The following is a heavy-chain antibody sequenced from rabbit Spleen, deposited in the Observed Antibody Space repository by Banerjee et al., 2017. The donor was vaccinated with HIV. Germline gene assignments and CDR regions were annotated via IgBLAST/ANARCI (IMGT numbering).Heavy chain of an antibody. J-gene: IGHJ4*01. Sequence: QSLEESGGDLVKPGASLTLTCTASGFTISISDWIYWVRQAPGKGLEWIGYIDPVFGSTHYASWAKGRFTISKTSSTTVTLQMTSLTVADTATYFCARGSAAMTMVITGFYFNLWGPGTLVTV. CDR3: ARGSAAMTMVITGFYFNL. D-gene: IGHD2-1*01. V-gene: IGHV1S40*01. CDR1: GFTISISDW. CDR2: IDPVFGST.